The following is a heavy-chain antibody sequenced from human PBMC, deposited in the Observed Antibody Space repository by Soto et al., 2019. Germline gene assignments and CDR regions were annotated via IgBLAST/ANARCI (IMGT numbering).Heavy chain of an antibody. V-gene: IGHV4-34*01. D-gene: IGHD2-2*02. Sequence: QVQLQQWGAGLLKPSETLSLTCAVYGGSFSGYYWSWIRQPPGKGLEWIGEINHSGSTNYNPSLKRRVTISVDTSKNQFSLKLSSVTAADTAVYYCARDFLKRYRRVVWFDPWGQGTLVTVSS. CDR3: ARDFLKRYRRVVWFDP. CDR2: INHSGST. CDR1: GGSFSGYY. J-gene: IGHJ5*02.